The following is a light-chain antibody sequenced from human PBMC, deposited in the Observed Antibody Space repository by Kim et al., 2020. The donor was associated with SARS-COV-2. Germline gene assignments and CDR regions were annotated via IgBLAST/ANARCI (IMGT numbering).Light chain of an antibody. CDR2: GAS. J-gene: IGKJ1*01. CDR3: QQYNNWPQT. V-gene: IGKV3-15*01. CDR1: QSVSRN. Sequence: EIVMTQSPATLSVSPGERATLSCRASQSVSRNLAWYQQKPGQAPRLLIYGASTRATGIPARFSGSGSGTEFTLTISSLQSEDFAVYYCQQYNNWPQTFGQGTKVDIK.